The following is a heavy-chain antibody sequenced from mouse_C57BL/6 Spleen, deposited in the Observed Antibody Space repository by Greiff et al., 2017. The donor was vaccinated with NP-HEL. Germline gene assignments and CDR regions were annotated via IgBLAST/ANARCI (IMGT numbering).Heavy chain of an antibody. V-gene: IGHV7-3*01. J-gene: IGHJ1*03. CDR2: IRNKANGYTT. D-gene: IGHD4-1*02. Sequence: DVKLVESGGGLVQPGGSLSLSCAASGFTFTDYYMSWVRQPPGKALEWLGFIRNKANGYTTEYSASVKGRFTISRDNSQSILYLQMNALRAEDSATYYCARSPQLGRYFDVWGTGTTVTVSS. CDR3: ARSPQLGRYFDV. CDR1: GFTFTDYY.